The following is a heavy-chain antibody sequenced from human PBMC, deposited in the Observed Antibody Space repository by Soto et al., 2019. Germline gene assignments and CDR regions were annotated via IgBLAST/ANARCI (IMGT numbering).Heavy chain of an antibody. CDR1: GYTLTRYP. D-gene: IGHD2-8*01. CDR2: ITGGRGNT. J-gene: IGHJ5*02. V-gene: IGHV1-3*01. CDR3: ASERPMYP. Sequence: APVKGSCKASGYTLTRYPIHWLRQAPGQRPEWMGWITGGRGNTKYSQKFQGRVTITRDTSASTAYMELTGLTSADTAVYFCASERPMYPWGQGTLVTVSS.